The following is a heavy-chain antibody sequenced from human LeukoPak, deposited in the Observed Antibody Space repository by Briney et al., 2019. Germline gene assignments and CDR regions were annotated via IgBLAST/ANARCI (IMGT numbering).Heavy chain of an antibody. CDR3: ARGKSGYSYGSSSYWFDP. CDR1: GGSFSGYY. V-gene: IGHV4-34*01. D-gene: IGHD5-18*01. CDR2: INHSGST. Sequence: PSETPSLTCAVYGGSFSGYYWSWIRQPPGKGLEWIGEINHSGSTNYNPSLKSRVTISVDTSKNQFSLKLSSVTAADTAVYYCARGKSGYSYGSSSYWFDPWGQGTLVTVSS. J-gene: IGHJ5*02.